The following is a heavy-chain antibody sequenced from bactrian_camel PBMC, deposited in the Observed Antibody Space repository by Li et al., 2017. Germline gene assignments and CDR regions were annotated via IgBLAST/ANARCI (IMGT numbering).Heavy chain of an antibody. V-gene: IGHV3-1*01. CDR2: ISWSDDST. D-gene: IGHD1*01. CDR3: VRWSNGARRDFDY. J-gene: IGHJ6*01. Sequence: QLVESGGGLVQPGGSLRLSCAASGFTFDDYAMGWIRQAPGKGLEWVSTISWSDDSTNYADSMKARFTISRDNAKNAVYLQMNPLKADDTAVYYCVRWSNGARRDFDYWGQGTQVTVS. CDR1: GFTFDDYA.